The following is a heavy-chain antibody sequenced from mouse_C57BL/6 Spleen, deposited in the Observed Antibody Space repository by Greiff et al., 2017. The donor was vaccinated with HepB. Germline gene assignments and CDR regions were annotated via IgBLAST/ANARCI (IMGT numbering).Heavy chain of an antibody. J-gene: IGHJ1*03. CDR2: FTIYSDAT. CDR3: ARDSNYGYFDV. CDR1: SFAFMASA. Sequence: RVESGAELVRPGSSVKLSCKDSSFAFMASAMHWVKQRPGHGLEWIGSFTIYSDATEYSENFKGKATLTANTSSSTAYMELSSLTSEDSAVYYCARDSNYGYFDVWGTGTTVTVSS. V-gene: IGHV1-49*01. D-gene: IGHD2-5*01.